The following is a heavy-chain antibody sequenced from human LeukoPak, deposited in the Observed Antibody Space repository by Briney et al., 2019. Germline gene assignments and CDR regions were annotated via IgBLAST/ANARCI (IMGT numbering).Heavy chain of an antibody. Sequence: SGGSLRLSCEGSGFPFSSYEMNWLRQAPGKGLEWVSYIDSGGITIYYADSVKGRFTISRDNAKNSIYLQMDRLRVEDTAIYYCARDSVGDLLDYWGQGTPVTVSS. D-gene: IGHD4-17*01. CDR3: ARDSVGDLLDY. CDR1: GFPFSSYE. V-gene: IGHV3-48*03. CDR2: IDSGGITI. J-gene: IGHJ4*02.